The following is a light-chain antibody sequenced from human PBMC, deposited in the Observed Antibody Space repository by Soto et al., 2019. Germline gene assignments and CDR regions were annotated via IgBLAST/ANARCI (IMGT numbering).Light chain of an antibody. CDR3: SSYTSSSTLEVV. Sequence: QSVLTQPASASGSPGQSITISCTGTSSDVGGYNYVSWYQQHPGKAPKLMIYDVSNRPSGVSNRFSGSKSGNTASLTISGLQAEDEADYYCSSYTSSSTLEVVFGGGTQLTVL. CDR2: DVS. J-gene: IGLJ2*01. V-gene: IGLV2-14*01. CDR1: SSDVGGYNY.